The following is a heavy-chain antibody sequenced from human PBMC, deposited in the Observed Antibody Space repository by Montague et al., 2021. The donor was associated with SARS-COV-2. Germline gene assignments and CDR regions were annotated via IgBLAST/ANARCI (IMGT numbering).Heavy chain of an antibody. D-gene: IGHD1-20*01. CDR2: INHSGST. V-gene: IGHV4-34*01. Sequence: SETLSLTCAVYGGSLSGYYWSWIRQPPGKGLEWIGEINHSGSTNYNPSXXSRVTISLDTSKNQFSLKLSPVTAADTAVYYCARGRRRYNWRDETSYYYGMDVWGQGTTVTVSS. J-gene: IGHJ6*02. CDR3: ARGRRRYNWRDETSYYYGMDV. CDR1: GGSLSGYY.